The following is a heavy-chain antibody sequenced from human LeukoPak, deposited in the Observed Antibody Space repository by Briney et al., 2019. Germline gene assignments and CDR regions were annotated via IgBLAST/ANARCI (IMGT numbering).Heavy chain of an antibody. V-gene: IGHV3-30*04. J-gene: IGHJ4*02. CDR2: MSYDGSLK. D-gene: IGHD3-10*01. Sequence: GRSLRLSCAASGFTFSTYTMHWVRQAPGKGLEGVVVMSYDGSLKYYADSVKGRFTISRDNSKNTVFLQMNSLRAEDTAVYYCARGDYYGSGSYWYYFDYWGQGTLVTVSS. CDR3: ARGDYYGSGSYWYYFDY. CDR1: GFTFSTYT.